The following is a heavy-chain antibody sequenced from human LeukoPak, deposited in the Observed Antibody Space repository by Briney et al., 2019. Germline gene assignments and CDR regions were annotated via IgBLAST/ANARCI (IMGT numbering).Heavy chain of an antibody. CDR2: IKSKTAGGTT. CDR3: TTGPSEWLRSISDY. V-gene: IGHV3-15*01. J-gene: IGHJ4*02. D-gene: IGHD5-12*01. CDR1: GFTFSNAW. Sequence: GGSLRLSCAASGFTFSNAWMSWVRQAPGKGLEWFGRIKSKTAGGTTDYAAPVKGRFAISRDDSKNTLYLQMNSLKTEDTAVYYCTTGPSEWLRSISDYWGQGTLVTVSS.